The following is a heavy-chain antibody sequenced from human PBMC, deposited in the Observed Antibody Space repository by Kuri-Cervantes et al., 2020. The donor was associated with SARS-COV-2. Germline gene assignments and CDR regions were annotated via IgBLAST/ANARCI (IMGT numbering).Heavy chain of an antibody. V-gene: IGHV3-48*03. CDR2: IGPSGTTK. J-gene: IGHJ4*02. CDR1: GFTFSGSA. CDR3: ARDLRLGKSLDY. D-gene: IGHD7-27*01. Sequence: GESLKISCAASGFTFSGSAMHWVRQAPGKGLEWVSNIGPSGTTKYYADSVKGRFTISRDNAKNSLYLQMSSLRAEDTAVYYCARDLRLGKSLDYWGQGTLVTVSS.